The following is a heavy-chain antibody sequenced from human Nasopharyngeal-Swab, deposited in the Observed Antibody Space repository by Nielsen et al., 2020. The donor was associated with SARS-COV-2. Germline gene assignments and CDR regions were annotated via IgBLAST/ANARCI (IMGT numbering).Heavy chain of an antibody. CDR3: ARALTVDTAMVIYYYYYYGMDV. CDR2: MNPNSGNT. J-gene: IGHJ6*02. V-gene: IGHV1-8*01. Sequence: WVRQAPGQGLEWMGWMNPNSGNTGYAQKFQGRVTMTRNTSISTAYMELSSLRSEDTAVYYCARALTVDTAMVIYYYYYYGMDVWDQGTTVTVSS. D-gene: IGHD5-18*01.